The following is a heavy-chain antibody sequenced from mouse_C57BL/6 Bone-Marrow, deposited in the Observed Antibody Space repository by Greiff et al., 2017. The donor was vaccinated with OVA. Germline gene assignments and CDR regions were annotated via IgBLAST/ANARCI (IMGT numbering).Heavy chain of an antibody. Sequence: QVQLQQSGAELARPGASVKLSCKASGYTFTSYGISWVKQRTGQGLEWIGEIYPRSGNTYYNEKFKGKATLTADKSSSTAYMELRSLTSEASAVYFCAASGAYYGSPSYAMDYWGQGTSVTVSS. CDR1: GYTFTSYG. D-gene: IGHD2-10*01. CDR3: AASGAYYGSPSYAMDY. J-gene: IGHJ4*01. CDR2: IYPRSGNT. V-gene: IGHV1-81*01.